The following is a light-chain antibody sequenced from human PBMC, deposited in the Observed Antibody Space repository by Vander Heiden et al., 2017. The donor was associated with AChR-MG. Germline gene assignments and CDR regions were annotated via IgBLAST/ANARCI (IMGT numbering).Light chain of an antibody. Sequence: EIVMTQSPATLSVSLGERATLSCRASQSVNSNLAWYQQKPGQAPRLLIYGASTRATGIPARFSGSGSGADFTLTISSLQSEDFAVYYCQQYDNRPPYTFGQGTKLEIK. CDR2: GAS. CDR3: QQYDNRPPYT. J-gene: IGKJ2*01. CDR1: QSVNSN. V-gene: IGKV3-15*01.